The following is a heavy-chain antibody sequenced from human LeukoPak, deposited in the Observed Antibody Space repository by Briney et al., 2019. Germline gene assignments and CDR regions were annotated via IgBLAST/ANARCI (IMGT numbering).Heavy chain of an antibody. J-gene: IGHJ5*02. CDR2: IYDSGST. CDR1: GGSISIYY. D-gene: IGHD4-17*01. V-gene: IGHV4-59*12. Sequence: SETLSLTCTVSGGSISIYYWSWIRQPPGKGLEWIGYIYDSGSTNYNPSLKSRVTISVDTSKNQFSLKLSSVTAADTAVYYCARDRMGLYDYGDYCWFDPWGQGTLVTVSS. CDR3: ARDRMGLYDYGDYCWFDP.